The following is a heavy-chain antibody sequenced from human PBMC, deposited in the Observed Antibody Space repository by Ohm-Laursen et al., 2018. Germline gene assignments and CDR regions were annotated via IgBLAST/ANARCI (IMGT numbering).Heavy chain of an antibody. CDR1: GFIFSSYA. CDR2: VTGSADRT. V-gene: IGHV3-23*01. D-gene: IGHD5-24*01. Sequence: GSLRLSCTASGFIFSSYAMSWVRQAPGKGLEWVSGVTGSADRTYYADSVKGRFTISRDNSKNTLYLQMNSLRAEDTAVYYCAKAGLEMGIIDYWGQGTLVTVSS. CDR3: AKAGLEMGIIDY. J-gene: IGHJ4*02.